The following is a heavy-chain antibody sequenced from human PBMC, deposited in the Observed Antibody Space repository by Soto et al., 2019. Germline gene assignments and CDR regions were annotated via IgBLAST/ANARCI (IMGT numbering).Heavy chain of an antibody. V-gene: IGHV1-2*02. CDR2: TNPKSVVT. CDR1: GYSFTGYF. CDR3: ARAHVRLQLGSSDY. Sequence: QVQLVQSGAEVKKPGASVKVSCKASGYSFTGYFMHWVRQVPGQGLEWMGWTNPKSVVTKYPQKLQGRVTMTRDTSISTAYMELTRLRSDDTAVYYCARAHVRLQLGSSDYWGQGTLVTVSS. D-gene: IGHD6-25*01. J-gene: IGHJ4*02.